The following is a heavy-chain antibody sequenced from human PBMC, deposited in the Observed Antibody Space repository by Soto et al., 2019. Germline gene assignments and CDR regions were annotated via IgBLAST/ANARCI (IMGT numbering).Heavy chain of an antibody. V-gene: IGHV3-30-3*01. CDR3: TAASRITLVRGVGYYYDYAMDV. CDR1: GFTFSDYA. Sequence: GGSLRLSCAASGFTFSDYAVHWVRQAPGKGLEWVALISYDGTDKYYDDSVKGRFTISRDNSKNTLYLQMNSLKTEDTAVYYCTAASRITLVRGVGYYYDYAMDVWGQGTTVTVSS. CDR2: ISYDGTDK. D-gene: IGHD3-10*01. J-gene: IGHJ6*02.